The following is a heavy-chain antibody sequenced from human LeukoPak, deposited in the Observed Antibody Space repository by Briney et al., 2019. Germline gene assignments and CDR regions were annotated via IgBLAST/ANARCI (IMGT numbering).Heavy chain of an antibody. J-gene: IGHJ6*02. CDR1: GYTFTNYY. CDR3: ARVQTSYYDNSGYSYYNFYTMDV. CDR2: INPNSGGT. D-gene: IGHD3-22*01. V-gene: IGHV1-2*02. Sequence: ASVKVSCEASGYTFTNYYIHWVRQGPGQGLEWMGWINPNSGGTHYALKFQGRVTMTRDTSISTAYMDLSRLRSDDTAVYYCARVQTSYYDNSGYSYYNFYTMDVWGQGTTVTVSS.